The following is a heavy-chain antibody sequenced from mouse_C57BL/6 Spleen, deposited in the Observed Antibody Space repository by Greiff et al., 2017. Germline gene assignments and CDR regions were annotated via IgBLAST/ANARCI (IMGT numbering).Heavy chain of an antibody. J-gene: IGHJ4*01. V-gene: IGHV1-42*01. CDR1: GYSFTGYY. Sequence: VQLQQSGPELVKPGASVKISCKASGYSFTGYYMNWVKQSPEKSLEWIGEINPSTGGTTYNQKFKAKATLTVDKSSSTAYMQLKSLTSEDSAVYYCARDQGGLDYWGQGTSVTVSS. CDR2: INPSTGGT. D-gene: IGHD1-1*02. CDR3: ARDQGGLDY.